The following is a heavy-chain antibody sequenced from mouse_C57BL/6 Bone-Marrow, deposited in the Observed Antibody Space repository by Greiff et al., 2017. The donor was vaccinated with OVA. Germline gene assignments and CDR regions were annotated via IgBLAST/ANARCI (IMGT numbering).Heavy chain of an antibody. CDR1: GFSLTSYG. CDR2: IWSGGST. V-gene: IGHV2-2*01. CDR3: ARLYYDYPYAMDY. Sequence: VKLMESGPGLVQPSQSLSITCTVSGFSLTSYGVHWVRQSPGKGLEWLGVIWSGGSTDYNAAFISRLSISKDNSKSQVFFKMNSLQADDTAIYYCARLYYDYPYAMDYWGQGTSVTVSS. J-gene: IGHJ4*01. D-gene: IGHD2-4*01.